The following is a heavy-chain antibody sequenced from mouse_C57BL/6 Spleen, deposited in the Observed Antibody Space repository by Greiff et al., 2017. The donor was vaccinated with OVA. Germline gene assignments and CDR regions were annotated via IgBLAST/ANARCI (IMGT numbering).Heavy chain of an antibody. Sequence: QVQLQQPGAELVKPGASVKLSCKASGYTFTSYWMQWVKQRPGQGLEWIGEIDPSDSYTNYNQKFKGKATLTVDTSSSTAYMQLSSLTSEDSAAYYCARKTTVVPLDYWGQGTTLTVSS. CDR1: GYTFTSYW. CDR3: ARKTTVVPLDY. D-gene: IGHD1-1*01. CDR2: IDPSDSYT. J-gene: IGHJ2*01. V-gene: IGHV1-50*01.